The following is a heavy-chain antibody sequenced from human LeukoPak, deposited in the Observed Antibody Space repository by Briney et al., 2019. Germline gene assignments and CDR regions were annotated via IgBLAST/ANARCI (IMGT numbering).Heavy chain of an antibody. CDR2: INPNGGGT. CDR1: GYTFTSYY. V-gene: IGHV1-2*02. CDR3: ARALYYDSSGYYSSSYYYFQH. Sequence: ASVKVSCKASGYTFTSYYLHWVRQAPGQGLEWMGWINPNGGGTNYAQKFQGRVTMTRDTSISTAYMELSRLRSDDTAEYYCARALYYDSSGYYSSSYYYFQHWGQGTLVTVSS. D-gene: IGHD3-22*01. J-gene: IGHJ1*01.